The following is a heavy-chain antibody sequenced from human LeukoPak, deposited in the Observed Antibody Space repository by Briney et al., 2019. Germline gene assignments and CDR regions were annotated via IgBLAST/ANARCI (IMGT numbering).Heavy chain of an antibody. Sequence: GASVKVSCKASGYTFTSYYMHWVRQAPGQGLEWMGIINPSGGSTSYAQKFQGRVTMTRDMSTSTVYMELSSLRSEDTAVYYCARQGVDYDFWSGYRGEDAFDIWGQGTMVTVSS. V-gene: IGHV1-46*01. D-gene: IGHD3-3*01. J-gene: IGHJ3*02. CDR3: ARQGVDYDFWSGYRGEDAFDI. CDR2: INPSGGST. CDR1: GYTFTSYY.